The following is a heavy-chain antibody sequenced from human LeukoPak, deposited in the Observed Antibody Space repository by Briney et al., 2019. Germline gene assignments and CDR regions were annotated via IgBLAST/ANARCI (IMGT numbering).Heavy chain of an antibody. J-gene: IGHJ4*02. V-gene: IGHV3-21*01. Sequence: KSGGSLRLSCAASGFTFSSYSMNWVRQAPGKGLEWVSSISSSSSYIYYADSVKGRFTISRDNAKNSLYLQMNSLRAEDTAVYYCARDNWKESYVDYWGQGTLVTVSS. CDR3: ARDNWKESYVDY. D-gene: IGHD1-20*01. CDR1: GFTFSSYS. CDR2: ISSSSSYI.